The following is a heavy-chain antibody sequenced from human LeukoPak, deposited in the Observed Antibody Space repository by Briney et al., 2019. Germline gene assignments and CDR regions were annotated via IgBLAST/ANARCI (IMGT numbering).Heavy chain of an antibody. D-gene: IGHD2-2*01. V-gene: IGHV1-69*04. J-gene: IGHJ4*02. CDR1: GGTFSSYA. CDR3: ATTPSTDCSSTSCYGFDY. CDR2: VIPILGIA. Sequence: SVKVSCKASGGTFSSYAISWVRQAPGQGLEWMGRVIPILGIANYAHKFQGRVTITADKSTSTAYMELSSLRSEDTAVYYCATTPSTDCSSTSCYGFDYWGQGTLVTVSS.